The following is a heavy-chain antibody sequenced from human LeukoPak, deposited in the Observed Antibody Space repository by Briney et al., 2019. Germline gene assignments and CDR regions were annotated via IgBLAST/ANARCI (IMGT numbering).Heavy chain of an antibody. D-gene: IGHD3/OR15-3a*01. CDR2: IYYSGST. CDR3: ARVDLAPVGYWYFDL. V-gene: IGHV4-59*01. J-gene: IGHJ2*01. CDR1: GGSISSYY. Sequence: SETLSLTCTVSGGSISSYYWSWIRQPPGKGLEWIGYIYYSGSTNYNPSLKSRVTISVDTSKNQFSLKLSSVIAADTAVYYCARVDLAPVGYWYFDLWGRGTLVTVSS.